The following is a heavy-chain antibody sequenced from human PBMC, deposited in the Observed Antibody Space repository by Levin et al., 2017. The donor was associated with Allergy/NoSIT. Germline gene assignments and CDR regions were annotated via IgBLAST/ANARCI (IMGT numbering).Heavy chain of an antibody. V-gene: IGHV3-13*01. CDR1: GFTFSSYD. J-gene: IGHJ6*02. Sequence: GGSLRLSCAASGFTFSSYDMHWVRQATGKGLEWVSAIGTAGDTYYPGSVKGRFTISRENAKNSLYLQMNSLRAGDTAVYYCARCSGGSCYSYGMDVWGQGTTVTVSS. CDR2: IGTAGDT. CDR3: ARCSGGSCYSYGMDV. D-gene: IGHD2-15*01.